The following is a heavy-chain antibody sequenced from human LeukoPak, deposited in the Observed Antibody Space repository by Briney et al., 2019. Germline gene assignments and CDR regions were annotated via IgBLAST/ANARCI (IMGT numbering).Heavy chain of an antibody. D-gene: IGHD3-10*01. CDR3: TRGLWF. CDR2: IKQDGSEK. V-gene: IGHV3-7*04. CDR1: GFTFNSYW. Sequence: PGGSLRLSCAASGFTFNSYWMSWVRQAPGKGPEWVANIKQDGSEKYYVDSVKGRFTISRDNAKNSLYLQMNSLRAEDTAVYYCTRGLWFGDRGTLVTVSS. J-gene: IGHJ4*02.